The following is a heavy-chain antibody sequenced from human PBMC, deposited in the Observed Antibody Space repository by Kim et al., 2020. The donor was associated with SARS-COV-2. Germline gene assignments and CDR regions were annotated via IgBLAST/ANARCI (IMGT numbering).Heavy chain of an antibody. V-gene: IGHV4-34*01. CDR1: GGSFSGYY. Sequence: SETLSLTCAVYGGSFSGYYWSWIRQPPGKGLEWIGEINHSGSTNYNPSLKSRVTISVDTSKNQFSLKLSSVTAADTAVYYCARGVFPGKDIVVVPAASSGWFDPWGQGTLVTVSS. J-gene: IGHJ5*02. CDR3: ARGVFPGKDIVVVPAASSGWFDP. D-gene: IGHD2-2*01. CDR2: INHSGST.